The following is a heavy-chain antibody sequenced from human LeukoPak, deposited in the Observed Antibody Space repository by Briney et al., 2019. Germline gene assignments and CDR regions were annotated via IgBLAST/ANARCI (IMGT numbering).Heavy chain of an antibody. V-gene: IGHV4-34*01. CDR3: ARGGTAAATRRNYYYYYMDV. Sequence: SETLSLTCAVYGGSFSGYYWSWIRQPPGKGLEWIGEINHSGSTNYNPSLKSRVTISVDTSKNQFSLKLSSVTAADTAVYYCARGGTAAATRRNYYYYYMDVWGKGTTVTVSS. CDR2: INHSGST. CDR1: GGSFSGYY. J-gene: IGHJ6*03. D-gene: IGHD6-13*01.